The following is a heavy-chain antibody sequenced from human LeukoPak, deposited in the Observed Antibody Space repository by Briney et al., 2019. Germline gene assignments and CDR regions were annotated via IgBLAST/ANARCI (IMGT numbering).Heavy chain of an antibody. CDR1: GYSFTSYW. CDR2: IYPGDSDT. Sequence: GESLKISCQGSGYSFTSYWIGWVRQMPGKGLEWMGIIYPGDSDTRYSPSFQGQVTIPADKSISTAYLQWSSLKASDTAMYYCARHLERRYFDYWGQGTLVTVSS. CDR3: ARHLERRYFDY. V-gene: IGHV5-51*01. J-gene: IGHJ4*02. D-gene: IGHD1-1*01.